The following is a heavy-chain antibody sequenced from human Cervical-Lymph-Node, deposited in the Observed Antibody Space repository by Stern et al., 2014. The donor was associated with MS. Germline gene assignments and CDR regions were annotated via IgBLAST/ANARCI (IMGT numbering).Heavy chain of an antibody. J-gene: IGHJ5*02. Sequence: MQLVESGGGLVKPGGSLTLSCAASGFTFSDYYMNWIRQTPGKGLEWVSYINGSGTAIYYADSVKGRFTNSRDNGKKSLYLQMDSLRVEDTAIYYCANSIAWGQGTLVTVSS. CDR1: GFTFSDYY. CDR2: INGSGTAI. CDR3: ANSIA. D-gene: IGHD2/OR15-2a*01. V-gene: IGHV3-11*01.